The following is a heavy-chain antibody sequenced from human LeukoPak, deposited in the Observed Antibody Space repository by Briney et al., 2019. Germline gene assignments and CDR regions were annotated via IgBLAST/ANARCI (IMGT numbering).Heavy chain of an antibody. V-gene: IGHV3-64D*09. CDR3: VKDIMGSTDYYYGLDV. D-gene: IGHD3-10*01. CDR2: ISSNGGST. J-gene: IGHJ6*02. CDR1: GFSFSNYD. Sequence: HTGGSLRLSCSASGFSFSNYDMHWVRQAPGKGLEYVSAISSNGGSTYYADSVKGRLTISRDNSKNTLYLHMSSLRPEDTAVYFCVKDIMGSTDYYYGLDVWGQGTTVTASS.